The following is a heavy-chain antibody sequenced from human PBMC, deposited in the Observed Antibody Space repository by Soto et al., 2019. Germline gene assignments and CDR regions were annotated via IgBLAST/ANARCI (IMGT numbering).Heavy chain of an antibody. CDR3: TRNVEMALFDY. CDR2: IKSKTDGGTT. CDR1: SVSNAW. V-gene: IGHV3-15*07. Sequence: SVSNAWMNWVRQAPGKGLEWVGRIKSKTDGGTTDYAAPVKGRFTISRDDSKNTLYLQMNSLKTEDTAVYYCTRNVEMALFDYWGQGTLVTVSS. J-gene: IGHJ4*02.